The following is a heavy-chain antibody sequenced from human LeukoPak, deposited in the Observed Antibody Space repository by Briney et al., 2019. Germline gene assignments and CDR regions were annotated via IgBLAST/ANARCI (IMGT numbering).Heavy chain of an antibody. CDR2: ISWISGSI. Sequence: GRSLRLSCAASGFTFGDYALHWVRQAPGKGLEWVSGISWISGSIGYADSVKGGFTISRDNANNCLYLQMNSLRAEDRAVYYCAKASSGRDSSSWYFSYYYYGMDVWGQGTTVTVSS. V-gene: IGHV3-9*01. D-gene: IGHD6-13*01. J-gene: IGHJ6*02. CDR3: AKASSGRDSSSWYFSYYYYGMDV. CDR1: GFTFGDYA.